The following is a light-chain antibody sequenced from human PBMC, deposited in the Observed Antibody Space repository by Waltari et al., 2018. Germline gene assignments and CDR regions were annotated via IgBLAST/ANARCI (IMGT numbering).Light chain of an antibody. CDR3: LQHNSYP. CDR1: QGISSY. V-gene: IGKV1-17*01. Sequence: DIQMTQSPSSLPASVGDTVTITCRASQGISSYLNWFQQKPGKAPKLLIYAATTLQSGVPSRFSGSGSGTEFTLTISSLQPEDFAAYYCLQHNSYPFGGGTKVEIK. J-gene: IGKJ4*01. CDR2: AAT.